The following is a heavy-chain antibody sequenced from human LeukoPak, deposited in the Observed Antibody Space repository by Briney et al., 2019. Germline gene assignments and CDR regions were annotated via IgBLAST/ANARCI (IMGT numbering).Heavy chain of an antibody. CDR1: GYTFTSYG. D-gene: IGHD5-12*01. CDR2: ISAYNGNT. Sequence: ASVTVSCTASGYTFTSYGISWVRQAPGQGLDWMGWISAYNGNTNYAQKLQGRVTMTTDTSTSTAYMELRSLRSDDTAVYYCASLRTYQRGYSGYDDESYYYYMDVWGKGTTVTVSS. CDR3: ASLRTYQRGYSGYDDESYYYYMDV. V-gene: IGHV1-18*01. J-gene: IGHJ6*03.